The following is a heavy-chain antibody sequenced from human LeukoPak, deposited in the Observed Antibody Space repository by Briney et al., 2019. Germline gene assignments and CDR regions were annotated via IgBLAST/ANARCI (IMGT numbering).Heavy chain of an antibody. J-gene: IGHJ4*02. CDR2: IYHSGST. Sequence: SETLSLTGAVSGGSIRSSNWWSWVRQPPGKGLEWIGEIYHSGSTNYNPSLKSRVTISVDKSKNQFSLKLSSVTAADTAVYYCAREARSGYYDSSGTYVYWGQGTLVTVSS. CDR3: AREARSGYYDSSGTYVY. D-gene: IGHD3-22*01. V-gene: IGHV4-4*02. CDR1: GGSIRSSNW.